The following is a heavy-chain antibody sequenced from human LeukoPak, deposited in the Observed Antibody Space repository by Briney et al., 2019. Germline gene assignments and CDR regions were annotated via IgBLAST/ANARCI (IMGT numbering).Heavy chain of an antibody. CDR3: ARDSPSLYFGELLLGVAENRFDP. Sequence: GASVKVSCKASGYSFTGYYMHWVRQAPGQGLEWMGWINPNSGGTKYAQKFQGRVTMTRDTSISTAYMELRSLRSDDTAVYYCARDSPSLYFGELLLGVAENRFDPWGQGTLVTVSS. V-gene: IGHV1-2*02. CDR1: GYSFTGYY. J-gene: IGHJ5*02. CDR2: INPNSGGT. D-gene: IGHD3-10*01.